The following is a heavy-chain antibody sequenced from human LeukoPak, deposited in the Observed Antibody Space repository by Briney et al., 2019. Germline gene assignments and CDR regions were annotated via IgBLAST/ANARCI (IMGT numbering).Heavy chain of an antibody. D-gene: IGHD2-2*01. Sequence: GGSLRLSCAASGFPFSSYNMNWVRQATGKGLEWFSTISGSGGSTYYADSVKGRFTISRDNSKNTLYLQMNSLRGEDTAVYYCAKVRGYCSSTSCHPSFDYWGQGTLVTVSS. CDR3: AKVRGYCSSTSCHPSFDY. CDR1: GFPFSSYN. J-gene: IGHJ4*02. CDR2: ISGSGGST. V-gene: IGHV3-23*01.